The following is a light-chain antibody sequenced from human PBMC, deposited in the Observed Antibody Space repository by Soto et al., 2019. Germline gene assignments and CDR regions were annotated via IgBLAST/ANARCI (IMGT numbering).Light chain of an antibody. Sequence: QSALTQPASVSVSPGQSITISCTGTSSDVGGYNYVSWYQQHPGKAPKLMIYEVSNRPSGVSNRFSGSKSGNTASLTISGLQAEDEADYYCSSYTSSSTLCVFGTGTKLTVL. J-gene: IGLJ1*01. CDR3: SSYTSSSTLCV. CDR1: SSDVGGYNY. V-gene: IGLV2-14*01. CDR2: EVS.